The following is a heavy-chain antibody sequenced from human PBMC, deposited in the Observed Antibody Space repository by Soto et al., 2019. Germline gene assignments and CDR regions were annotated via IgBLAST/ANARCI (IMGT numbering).Heavy chain of an antibody. V-gene: IGHV1-69*02. CDR1: GGTFSSYT. J-gene: IGHJ5*02. CDR2: IIPILGIA. Sequence: SVKVSCKASGGTFSSYTISWVRQAPGQGLEWMGRIIPILGIANYAQKFQGRVTITADKSTSTAYMELSSLRSEDTAVYYCARAYVDTAMGRTYNWFDPWGQGTLVTSPQ. CDR3: ARAYVDTAMGRTYNWFDP. D-gene: IGHD5-18*01.